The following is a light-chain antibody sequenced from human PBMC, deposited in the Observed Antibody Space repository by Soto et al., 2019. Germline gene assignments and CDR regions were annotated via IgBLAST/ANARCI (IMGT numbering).Light chain of an antibody. Sequence: EIVLTQSPGTLSLSPGEGATLSCRASQRVSTSYFAWYQQKPGQAHSLRIYATSNRATDIPDRISGSGSGTDCSLNISRLEPENYAVHDCHQYGASPFTFGGGPKVEIK. J-gene: IGKJ4*01. CDR1: QRVSTSY. CDR3: HQYGASPFT. V-gene: IGKV3-20*01. CDR2: ATS.